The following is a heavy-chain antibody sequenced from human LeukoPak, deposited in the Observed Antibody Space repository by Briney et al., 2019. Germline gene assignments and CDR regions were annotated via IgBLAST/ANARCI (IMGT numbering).Heavy chain of an antibody. CDR3: AKYYYDSSCYYSWYY. V-gene: IGHV3-23*01. J-gene: IGHJ4*02. D-gene: IGHD3-22*01. Sequence: GGSLRLSCAASGFTFSSYAMSWVRQAPGKGLEWVSAISGSGGSTYYADSVKGRFTISRDNSKNTLYLQMNSLRAEDTVVYYCAKYYYDSSCYYSWYYWGQGTLVTVSS. CDR1: GFTFSSYA. CDR2: ISGSGGST.